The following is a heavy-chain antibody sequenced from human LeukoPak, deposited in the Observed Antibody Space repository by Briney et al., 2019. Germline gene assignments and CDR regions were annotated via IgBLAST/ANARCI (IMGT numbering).Heavy chain of an antibody. CDR1: GFTFSSYA. CDR2: ISGCGGST. V-gene: IGHV3-23*01. CDR3: SKPEYGLLGGHYF. D-gene: IGHD3-16*01. Sequence: GGSLSLSCAASGFTFSSYAMSWVRQAPGKGLEWVSGISGCGGSTYYADSVKGRFTISRDNSKNTLYLQMNSLRSEDTAGHYFSKPEYGLLGGHYFWGGGKVVTVSS. J-gene: IGHJ4*02.